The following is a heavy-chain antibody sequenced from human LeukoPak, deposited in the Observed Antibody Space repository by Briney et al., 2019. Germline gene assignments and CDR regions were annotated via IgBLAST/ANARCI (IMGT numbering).Heavy chain of an antibody. CDR2: INLNGGST. Sequence: PGGSLRLSCAASGFTFDDYGMSWVRQAPGKGLEWFSGINLNGGSTGYADSVKGRFTISRDNAKNSLYLQMNSLRAEDTALYYCARSPGYSYGYEADWGQGTLVTVSS. CDR1: GFTFDDYG. J-gene: IGHJ4*02. D-gene: IGHD5-18*01. CDR3: ARSPGYSYGYEAD. V-gene: IGHV3-20*04.